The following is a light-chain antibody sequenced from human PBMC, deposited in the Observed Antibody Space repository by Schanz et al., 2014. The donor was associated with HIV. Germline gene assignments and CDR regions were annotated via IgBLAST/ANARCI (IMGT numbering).Light chain of an antibody. Sequence: QSALTQPASVSGSPGQSINISCTGTSSDVGAYKSVSWYQQHPGKAPKLMIYDVNNRPSGISDRFSGSKSGNTASLTISGLQAEDEADYYCCSYTTTSTYVFGAGTKLTVL. J-gene: IGLJ1*01. CDR1: SSDVGAYKS. CDR3: CSYTTTSTYV. V-gene: IGLV2-14*03. CDR2: DVN.